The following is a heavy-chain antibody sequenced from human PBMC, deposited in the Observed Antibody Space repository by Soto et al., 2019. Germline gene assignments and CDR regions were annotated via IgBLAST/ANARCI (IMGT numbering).Heavy chain of an antibody. CDR1: VDNIINHW. D-gene: IGHD1-1*01. CDR3: ARRGESGNWYNVDIPFDS. Sequence: PGEFLGITSKTTVDNIINHWISRVRHMNRKGLEWLGIIFPGDSDTRYNPSFEGQITLSADKSINTAYLQCNSLQAADTASYYCARRGESGNWYNVDIPFDSWGQGTLVTVSS. V-gene: IGHV5-51*01. J-gene: IGHJ4*02. CDR2: IFPGDSDT.